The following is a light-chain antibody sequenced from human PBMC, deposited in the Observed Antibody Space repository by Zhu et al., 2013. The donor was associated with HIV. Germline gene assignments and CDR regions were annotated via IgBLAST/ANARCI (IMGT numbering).Light chain of an antibody. CDR3: SSYTSRATWV. CDR2: DVS. J-gene: IGLJ3*02. CDR1: SSDLGTYNY. V-gene: IGLV2-14*01. Sequence: QSALTQPASVSASPGQSITISCTGTSSDLGTYNYVSWYQQYPGKAPKLMIYDVSNRPSGVSNRFSGSKSGNTASLTISGLQADDEADYYCSSYTSRATWVFGGGSKLTVL.